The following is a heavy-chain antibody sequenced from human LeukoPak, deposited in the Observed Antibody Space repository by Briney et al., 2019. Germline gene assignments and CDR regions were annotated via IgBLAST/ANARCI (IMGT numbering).Heavy chain of an antibody. Sequence: GGSLRLSCAVSGFSLSSYAMSWVRQATGKGLEWVSAISGSGGSTYYADSVKGRFTISRDNSKNTLYLQMNSLRAEDTAVYYCANGGNYGDYYYGMDVWGQGTTVTVSS. CDR2: ISGSGGST. D-gene: IGHD4-17*01. J-gene: IGHJ6*02. V-gene: IGHV3-23*01. CDR3: ANGGNYGDYYYGMDV. CDR1: GFSLSSYA.